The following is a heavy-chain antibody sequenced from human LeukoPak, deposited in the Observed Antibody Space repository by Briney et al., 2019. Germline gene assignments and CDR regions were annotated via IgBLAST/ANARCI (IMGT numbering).Heavy chain of an antibody. Sequence: ETLSLTCTVSGGSMSVHYWSWIRQAPGKGLEWVSSISGSGGRTDYADSVKGRFTISRDNSKNTLYLQMNSLRADDTAVYYCAKGRGHCINGVCHNYYYMDVWGKGTTVTVS. D-gene: IGHD2-8*01. CDR2: ISGSGGRT. CDR3: AKGRGHCINGVCHNYYYMDV. V-gene: IGHV3-23*01. J-gene: IGHJ6*03. CDR1: GGSMSVHY.